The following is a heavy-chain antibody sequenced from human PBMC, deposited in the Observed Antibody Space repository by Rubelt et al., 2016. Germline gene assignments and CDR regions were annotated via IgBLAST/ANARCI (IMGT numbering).Heavy chain of an antibody. Sequence: QITLKESGPTLVRPTQTLTLTCTFSGFSLNTIGVGVGWIRQPPGKALELLAVLYWNDDKRYSPSMESRLTITKDTSKNQGVLTMPTMDPLDTATYYCAHCRETEIFDFWGQGTLVTVSS. D-gene: IGHD1-14*01. CDR1: GFSLNTIGVG. CDR3: AHCRETEIFDF. J-gene: IGHJ4*02. V-gene: IGHV2-5*01. CDR2: LYWNDDK.